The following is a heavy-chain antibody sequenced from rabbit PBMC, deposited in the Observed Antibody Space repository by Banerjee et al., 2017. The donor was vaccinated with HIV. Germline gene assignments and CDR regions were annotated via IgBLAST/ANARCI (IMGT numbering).Heavy chain of an antibody. D-gene: IGHD4-1*01. J-gene: IGHJ4*01. CDR1: GLDFSNYYM. V-gene: IGHV1S45*01. CDR3: ARDLAGVIGWNFNL. Sequence: QEQLEESGGGLVKPGGSLTLTCKASGLDFSNYYMSWVRQAPGKGLEWIGAIYAGEGSIDYASWVNGRFTISKTSSTTVTLQMTSLTAADTATYFCARDLAGVIGWNFNLWGQGTLVTV. CDR2: IYAGEGSI.